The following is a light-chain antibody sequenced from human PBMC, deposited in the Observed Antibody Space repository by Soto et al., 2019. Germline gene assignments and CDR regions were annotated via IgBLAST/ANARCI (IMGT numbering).Light chain of an antibody. CDR2: DVS. CDR3: QQYQTYSRT. V-gene: IGKV1-5*01. Sequence: DLQMTPSPSTVSASVGERITITCRGSQSINTLLAWYRQRPGEAPQLLIYDVSTLAMGVPARFSGSGSGTDFTLSISRLQADDVATFYCQQYQTYSRTFGQGTKVEVK. J-gene: IGKJ1*01. CDR1: QSINTL.